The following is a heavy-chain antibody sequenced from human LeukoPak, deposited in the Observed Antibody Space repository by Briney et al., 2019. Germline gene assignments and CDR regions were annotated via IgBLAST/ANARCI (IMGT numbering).Heavy chain of an antibody. Sequence: PSETLSLTCAVYGGSFSGYYWSWIRQPPGKGLEWIGEINHSGSTNYNPSLKSRVTISVDTSKNQFSLKLSSVTAADMAVYYCARGHYSSGWRKTQTSYGMDVWGQGTTVTVSS. D-gene: IGHD6-19*01. CDR3: ARGHYSSGWRKTQTSYGMDV. J-gene: IGHJ6*02. V-gene: IGHV4-34*01. CDR1: GGSFSGYY. CDR2: INHSGST.